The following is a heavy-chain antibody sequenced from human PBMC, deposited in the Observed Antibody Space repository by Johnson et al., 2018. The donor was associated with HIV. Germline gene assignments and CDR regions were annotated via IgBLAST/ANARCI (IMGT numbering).Heavy chain of an antibody. CDR2: ISYDGTNE. V-gene: IGHV3-30*19. J-gene: IGHJ3*02. CDR1: GFTFSGFG. D-gene: IGHD3-22*01. CDR3: AIPFTYYYDSSGSGDAFDI. Sequence: QVQLVESGGGLVQPGGSLRLSCAASGFTFSGFGLHWVRQAPGKGLEWVAVISYDGTNEYYADSVKGRFTISRDNAKNSLYLQMNSLRAEDTALYYCAIPFTYYYDSSGSGDAFDIWGQGTMVTVSS.